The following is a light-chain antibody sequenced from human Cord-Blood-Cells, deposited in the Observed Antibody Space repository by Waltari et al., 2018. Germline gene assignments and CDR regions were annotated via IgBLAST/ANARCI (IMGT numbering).Light chain of an antibody. CDR3: CSYAGSSTYV. Sequence: QSALPQPASVSGPPGQSITISCPGTSSDVGSYNLVSWYQQHPGKAPKRMIYEGSKRPSGVSNRFSGSKSGNTASLTISGLQAEDEADYYCCSYAGSSTYVFGTGTKVTVL. CDR2: EGS. J-gene: IGLJ1*01. V-gene: IGLV2-23*01. CDR1: SSDVGSYNL.